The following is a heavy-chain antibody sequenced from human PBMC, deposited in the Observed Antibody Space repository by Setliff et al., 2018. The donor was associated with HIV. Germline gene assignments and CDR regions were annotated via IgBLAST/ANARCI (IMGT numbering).Heavy chain of an antibody. J-gene: IGHJ6*02. CDR1: GYTFNRYA. CDR2: INVKNVNT. Sequence: ASVKVSCKTSGYTFNRYAISWVRQAPGQGLEWVGWINVKNVNTYYAQKFKGRATMTTDTATNTAYMELRSLRFDDTAVYYCARVSGWIYPIVNFYGFDVWGQGTTVTVSS. CDR3: ARVSGWIYPIVNFYGFDV. V-gene: IGHV1-18*01. D-gene: IGHD5-12*01.